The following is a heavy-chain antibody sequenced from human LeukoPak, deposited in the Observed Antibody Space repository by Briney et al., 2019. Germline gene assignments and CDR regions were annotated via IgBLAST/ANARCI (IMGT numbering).Heavy chain of an antibody. CDR1: GFTFSSYA. Sequence: GGSLRLSCAASGFTFSSYAMTWVRQAPGKGLEWVSAISGSGGSTYYADSVKGRFTISRDNSKNTLYLQMNSLRAEDTAVYYCAKPYSSGRGRYFDYWGQGTLVTVS. CDR3: AKPYSSGRGRYFDY. CDR2: ISGSGGST. J-gene: IGHJ4*02. V-gene: IGHV3-23*01. D-gene: IGHD6-19*01.